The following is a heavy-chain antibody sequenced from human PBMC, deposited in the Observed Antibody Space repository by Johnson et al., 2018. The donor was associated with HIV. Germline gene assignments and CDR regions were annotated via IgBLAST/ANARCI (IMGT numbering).Heavy chain of an antibody. CDR3: AIPDSSAWDSSGYYHGEAFDI. CDR2: MSYDGSNK. CDR1: GFTFSSYA. J-gene: IGHJ3*02. Sequence: QMLLVESGGGVVQPGRSLRLSCAASGFTFSSYAMHWVRQAPGKGLEWVAIMSYDGSNKYYADSAKGRFTISRDNAKNSLYLQMNSLRAEDTAVYYCAIPDSSAWDSSGYYHGEAFDIWGQGTMVTVSS. V-gene: IGHV3-30-3*01. D-gene: IGHD3-22*01.